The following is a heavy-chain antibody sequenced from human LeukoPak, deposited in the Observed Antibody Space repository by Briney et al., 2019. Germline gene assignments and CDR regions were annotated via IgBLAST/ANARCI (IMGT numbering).Heavy chain of an antibody. CDR3: AKDRGVTIFGVGKNSMDV. CDR2: GGSGGST. J-gene: IGHJ6*03. CDR1: GFIFSSYA. D-gene: IGHD3-3*01. Sequence: GGSLRLSCAASGFIFSSYAMSWVRQAPGKGLEWVSYGGSGGSTYYADSVKGRFTVSRDNSKNTLYLQMNSLRAEDTAVYYCAKDRGVTIFGVGKNSMDVWGKGTTVTVSS. V-gene: IGHV3-23*01.